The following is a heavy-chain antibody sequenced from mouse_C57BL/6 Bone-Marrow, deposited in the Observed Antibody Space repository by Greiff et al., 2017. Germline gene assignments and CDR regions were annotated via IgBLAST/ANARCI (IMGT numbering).Heavy chain of an antibody. Sequence: EVKLQQSGPVLVKPGASVKMSCKASGYTFTDYYMNWVKQSHGKSLEWIGVINPYNGGTSYNQKFKGKATLTVDKSSSTAYMELNSLTSEDSAVYYCARDTTVVAPFAYWGQGTLVTVSA. CDR1: GYTFTDYY. CDR3: ARDTTVVAPFAY. V-gene: IGHV1-19*01. D-gene: IGHD1-1*01. CDR2: INPYNGGT. J-gene: IGHJ3*01.